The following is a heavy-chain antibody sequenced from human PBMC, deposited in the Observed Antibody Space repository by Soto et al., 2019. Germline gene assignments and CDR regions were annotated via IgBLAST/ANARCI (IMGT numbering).Heavy chain of an antibody. D-gene: IGHD5-12*01. CDR1: GGSISSDDYY. V-gene: IGHV4-30-4*01. CDR2: IYYSGST. J-gene: IGHJ4*02. CDR3: ARWLGYGPHFDY. Sequence: QVQLQESGPGLVKPSQTLSLTCSVSGGSISSDDYYWSWIRQPPGKGLEWIGYIYYSGSTYYNPSLKSRVTISVDTSKNQFSLKLSSVTAADTAVYYCARWLGYGPHFDYWGQGTLVTVSS.